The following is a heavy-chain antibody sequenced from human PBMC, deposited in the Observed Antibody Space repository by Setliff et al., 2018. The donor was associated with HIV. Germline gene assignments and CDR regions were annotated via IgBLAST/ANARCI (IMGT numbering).Heavy chain of an antibody. CDR1: GFTFSTYW. CDR3: ATDCAVVGGTGSLDS. D-gene: IGHD1-26*01. CDR2: IKQDGSEK. J-gene: IGHJ4*02. Sequence: QAGGSLRLSCAASGFTFSTYWMSWVRQAPGKGLEWVANIKQDGSEKNYMDSEKGRFTISRDNAKNSLYLQMNRLGVEDTAVYYCATDCAVVGGTGSLDSWGQGTLVTVSS. V-gene: IGHV3-7*05.